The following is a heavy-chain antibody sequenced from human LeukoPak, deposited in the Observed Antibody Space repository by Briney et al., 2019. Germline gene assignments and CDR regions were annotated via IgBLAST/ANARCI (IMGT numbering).Heavy chain of an antibody. CDR3: ARESFVGDRDYYDSSGFPY. V-gene: IGHV3-23*01. J-gene: IGHJ4*02. Sequence: QPGGSLRLSCAASGFTFDTYPMNWVRQAPGKGLEWVSGITETGGGTKSADSVKGRFTISRDSSKNTLYLQMNSLRAEDTAVYYCARESFVGDRDYYDSSGFPYWGQGTLVTVSS. CDR2: ITETGGGT. CDR1: GFTFDTYP. D-gene: IGHD3-22*01.